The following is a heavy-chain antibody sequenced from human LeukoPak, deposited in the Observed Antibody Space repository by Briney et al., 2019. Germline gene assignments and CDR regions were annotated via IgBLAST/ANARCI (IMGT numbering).Heavy chain of an antibody. V-gene: IGHV3-21*01. CDR1: GFTFSSYS. J-gene: IGHJ4*02. Sequence: GGSLRLSCAASGFTFSSYSMNWVRQAPGKGLEWVSSISGSSSYIYYADSVKGRFTISRDNAKNSLYVQMNSLRAEDTAVYYCATRVVFDWLLFDYWGQGTLVTVSS. D-gene: IGHD3-9*01. CDR2: ISGSSSYI. CDR3: ATRVVFDWLLFDY.